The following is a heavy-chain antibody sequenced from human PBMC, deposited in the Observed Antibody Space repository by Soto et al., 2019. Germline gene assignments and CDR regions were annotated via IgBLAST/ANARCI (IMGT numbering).Heavy chain of an antibody. V-gene: IGHV3-73*01. J-gene: IGHJ6*02. D-gene: IGHD1-1*01. Sequence: QTGGSLRLSCAGSGFAFSGSTIHWVRQASGKGLEWVGRIRSKANSYATAYAASVKGRFIISRDDSKTTAYLQMSSLKIEDTAVYYCFRGNYFSYHGMDVWGQGTTVTVSS. CDR2: IRSKANSYAT. CDR1: GFAFSGST. CDR3: FRGNYFSYHGMDV.